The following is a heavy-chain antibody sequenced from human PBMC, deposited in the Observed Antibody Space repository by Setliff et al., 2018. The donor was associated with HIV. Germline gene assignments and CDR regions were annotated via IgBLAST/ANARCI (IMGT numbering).Heavy chain of an antibody. V-gene: IGHV1-18*01. J-gene: IGHJ3*02. CDR3: ARDPPLAAAGGPDAFDI. D-gene: IGHD6-13*01. Sequence: ASVKVSCKASGYTFTSYDISWVRQAPGQGLEWMGWISAYNGNTNYAQKLQGRVTMTTDTSTSTAYMELRSLRSDNTAVYYCARDPPLAAAGGPDAFDIWGQGTMVTVSS. CDR1: GYTFTSYD. CDR2: ISAYNGNT.